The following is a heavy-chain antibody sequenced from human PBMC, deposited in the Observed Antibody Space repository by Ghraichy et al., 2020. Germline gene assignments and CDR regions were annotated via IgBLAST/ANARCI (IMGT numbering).Heavy chain of an antibody. V-gene: IGHV4-30-2*01. CDR1: GGSISSGGYS. CDR3: ARAFPHYGPNYYFDY. D-gene: IGHD4/OR15-4a*01. Sequence: SETLSLTCAVSGGSISSGGYSWSWIRQPPGKGLEWIGYIYHSGSTYYNPSLKSRVTISVDRSKNQFSLKLSSVTAADTAVYYCARAFPHYGPNYYFDYWGQGTLVTVSS. CDR2: IYHSGST. J-gene: IGHJ4*02.